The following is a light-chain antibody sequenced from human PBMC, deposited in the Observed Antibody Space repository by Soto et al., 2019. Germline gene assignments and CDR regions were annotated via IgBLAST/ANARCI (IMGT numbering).Light chain of an antibody. CDR2: SNN. J-gene: IGLJ1*01. CDR3: AAWDDSLNDYV. CDR1: SSNIGSNS. V-gene: IGLV1-44*01. Sequence: QSVLTQPPSASGTPGQRVTISCSGSSSNIGSNSVNWYQQLPGTAPKLLTYSNNQRPSGVPDRFSGSKSGTSASLAISGLQSEDEADYYCAAWDDSLNDYVFGTGTKVTVL.